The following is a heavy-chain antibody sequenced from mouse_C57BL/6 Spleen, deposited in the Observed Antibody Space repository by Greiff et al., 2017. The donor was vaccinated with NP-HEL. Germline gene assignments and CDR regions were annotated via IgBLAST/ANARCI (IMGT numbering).Heavy chain of an antibody. CDR3: ARHGFDC. D-gene: IGHD1-1*01. J-gene: IGHJ2*01. Sequence: VQLQQSGAELVKPGASVKMSCKASGYTFTSYWITWVKQRPGQGLEWIGEIYPGSGSTNYNEKFKSKATLTVDTSSSTAYMQLSSLTSEDSAVYYCARHGFDCWGQGATLTVSA. CDR1: GYTFTSYW. CDR2: IYPGSGST. V-gene: IGHV1-55*01.